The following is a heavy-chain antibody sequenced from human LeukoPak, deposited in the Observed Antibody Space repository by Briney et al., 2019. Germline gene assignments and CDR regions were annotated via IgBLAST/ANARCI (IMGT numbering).Heavy chain of an antibody. CDR2: ISAYNGNT. Sequence: ASVKVSCKASGYTFTSYGISWVRQAPGQGLEWMGWISAYNGNTNYAQKLQGRVTMTTDTSTSTAYMELRSLRSDDTAVYYCARTSAYSNYLYYYYYYMDVWGKGTTVTVSS. CDR3: ARTSAYSNYLYYYYYYMDV. D-gene: IGHD4-11*01. CDR1: GYTFTSYG. V-gene: IGHV1-18*01. J-gene: IGHJ6*03.